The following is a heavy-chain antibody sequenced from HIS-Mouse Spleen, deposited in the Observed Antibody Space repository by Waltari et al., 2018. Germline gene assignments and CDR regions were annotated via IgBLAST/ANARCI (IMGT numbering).Heavy chain of an antibody. CDR1: GYPFTSHD. D-gene: IGHD6-13*01. CDR3: ARDLVGSSWYNYYYGMDV. V-gene: IGHV1-8*01. Sequence: QVQLVQSGAEVKKPGASVKVSCKASGYPFTSHDINWARTAKGHGLEWMGWMNPNRGNTGYAQKFQGRVTMTRNTSISTAYMELSSLRSEDTAVYYCARDLVGSSWYNYYYGMDVWGQGTTVTVSS. CDR2: MNPNRGNT. J-gene: IGHJ6*02.